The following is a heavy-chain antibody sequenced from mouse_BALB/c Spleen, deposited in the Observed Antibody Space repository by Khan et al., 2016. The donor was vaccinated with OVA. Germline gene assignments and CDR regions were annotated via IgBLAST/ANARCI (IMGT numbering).Heavy chain of an antibody. CDR1: GYSITSGYA. Sequence: EVQLQESGPGLVKPSQSLSLTCTVTGYSITSGYAWNWIRQFPGNKLEWMGYISYSGGTSYTPSLKSRISMTRDTSKNPFFLQLNSVTTEDTATYYCARRNYYGYYFDYWGQGTTLTVSS. J-gene: IGHJ2*01. D-gene: IGHD1-1*01. CDR3: ARRNYYGYYFDY. CDR2: ISYSGGT. V-gene: IGHV3-2*02.